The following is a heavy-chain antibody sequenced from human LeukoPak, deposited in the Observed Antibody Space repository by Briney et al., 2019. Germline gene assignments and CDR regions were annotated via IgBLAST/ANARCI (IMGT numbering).Heavy chain of an antibody. CDR1: GFTFSNYL. D-gene: IGHD6-13*01. Sequence: GGSLRLSCAASGFTFSNYLMTWVRQAPGPGLEWVALIRQDGSDKYYVDSVKGRFTISRDNSKSTLYLQMNSLRAEDTAVYYCAKDISQPPLDYWGQGTLVTVSS. J-gene: IGHJ4*02. V-gene: IGHV3-7*03. CDR3: AKDISQPPLDY. CDR2: IRQDGSDK.